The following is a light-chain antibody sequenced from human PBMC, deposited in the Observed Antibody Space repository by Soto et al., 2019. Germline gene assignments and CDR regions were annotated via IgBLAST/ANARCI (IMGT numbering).Light chain of an antibody. Sequence: EIVLTQSPGILSLSPGERASLSCGASQSISSSYLAWYQQKPGQAPRLLISGTSTSATGIPDRFSGSGSGTDFTLTISRLEPEDFAVYYCQQYCTSPTWTFGQGTKVDIK. CDR1: QSISSSY. CDR3: QQYCTSPTWT. CDR2: GTS. V-gene: IGKV3-20*01. J-gene: IGKJ1*01.